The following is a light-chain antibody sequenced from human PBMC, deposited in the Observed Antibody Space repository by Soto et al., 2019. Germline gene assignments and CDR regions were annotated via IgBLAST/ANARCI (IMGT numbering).Light chain of an antibody. CDR1: SSDIGDYNS. Sequence: QSALTQPASVFGSPGQSITISCTGTSSDIGDYNSVSWYQQHPGKAPKLIIYEVSHRPSGVSNRFSGSKSGNTASLTISGLQADDEADYYCNSFTTSTTPYVFGTGTKVTVL. V-gene: IGLV2-14*03. CDR3: NSFTTSTTPYV. CDR2: EVS. J-gene: IGLJ1*01.